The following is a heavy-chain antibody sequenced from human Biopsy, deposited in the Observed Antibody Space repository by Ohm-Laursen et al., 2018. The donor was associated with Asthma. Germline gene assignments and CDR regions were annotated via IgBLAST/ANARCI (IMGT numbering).Heavy chain of an antibody. CDR3: ARGYSGSDRIVYYYSGLEV. CDR2: LIPVLGTP. J-gene: IGHJ6*02. CDR1: GDSFSNYA. Sequence: SSVMVSCKASGDSFSNYAISWVRQAPGQGLGWMGGLIPVLGTPDHAQMFEGRVTITADESTSTAYMELSSLSSEDTAVYYCARGYSGSDRIVYYYSGLEVWGQGTTVTVSS. D-gene: IGHD5-12*01. V-gene: IGHV1-69*01.